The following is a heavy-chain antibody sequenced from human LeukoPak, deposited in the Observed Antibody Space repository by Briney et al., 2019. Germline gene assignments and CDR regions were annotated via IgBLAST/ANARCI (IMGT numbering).Heavy chain of an antibody. CDR1: GFTFDDYA. J-gene: IGHJ4*02. Sequence: GGSLRLSCAASGFTFDDYAMHWVRQAPGKGLEWVSGISWNSGSIGYADSVKGRFTISRDNAKNSLYLQMNSLRAEDTALYYCAKDYDILTGFAYWGKGTLVTSPQ. CDR3: AKDYDILTGFAY. V-gene: IGHV3-9*01. CDR2: ISWNSGSI. D-gene: IGHD3-9*01.